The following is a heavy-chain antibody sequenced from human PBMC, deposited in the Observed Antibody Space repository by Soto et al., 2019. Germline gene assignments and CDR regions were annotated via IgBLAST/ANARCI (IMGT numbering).Heavy chain of an antibody. D-gene: IGHD3-3*01. CDR3: ARRKETTIFGVVPPLHYGMDV. V-gene: IGHV4-34*01. CDR1: GGSFSGYY. CDR2: INHSGST. Sequence: SETLSLTCAVYGGSFSGYYWSWIRQPPGKGLEWIGEINHSGSTNYNPSLKSRVTISVDTSKNQFSLKLSSVTAADTAVYYYARRKETTIFGVVPPLHYGMDVWGQGTTVT. J-gene: IGHJ6*02.